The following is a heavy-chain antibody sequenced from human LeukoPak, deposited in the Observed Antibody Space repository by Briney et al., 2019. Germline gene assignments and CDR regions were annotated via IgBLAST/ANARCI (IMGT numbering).Heavy chain of an antibody. J-gene: IGHJ4*02. CDR1: GFTFSSYA. CDR3: AREEPSYRSSWGPFDY. V-gene: IGHV3-30*04. Sequence: PGGSLRLSCAASGFTFSSYAMHWVRQAPGKGLEWVAVISYDGSNKYYADSVKGRFTISRDNSKTPLYLQMNSLRAEDTAVYYCAREEPSYRSSWGPFDYWGQGTLVTVSS. CDR2: ISYDGSNK. D-gene: IGHD6-13*01.